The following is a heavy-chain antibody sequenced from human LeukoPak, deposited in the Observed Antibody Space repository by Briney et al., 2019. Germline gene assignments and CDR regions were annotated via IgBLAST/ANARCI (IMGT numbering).Heavy chain of an antibody. CDR1: GGSISSSSYY. Sequence: PSETLSLTCTVSGGSISSSSYYWGWIRQPPGKGLEWIGSIYYSGSTYYNPSLKSRVTISVDTSKNQFSLKLSSVTAADTAVYYCARAPVYYYDSSGSYYFDYWGQGTLVTVSS. J-gene: IGHJ4*02. D-gene: IGHD3-22*01. CDR2: IYYSGST. V-gene: IGHV4-39*07. CDR3: ARAPVYYYDSSGSYYFDY.